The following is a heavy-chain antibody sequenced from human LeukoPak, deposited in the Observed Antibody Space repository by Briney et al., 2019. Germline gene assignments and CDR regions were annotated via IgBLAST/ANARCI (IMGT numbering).Heavy chain of an antibody. Sequence: SETLSLTCTVSGGSVSSGSYYWSWLRQPPGTGLEWIGYIYYSGSTNYNPSLKSRVTISVDTSKNQFSLKLSSVTAADTAVYYCARGVGATPYYYYGMDVWGQGTTVTVSS. CDR3: ARGVGATPYYYYGMDV. CDR1: GGSVSSGSYY. J-gene: IGHJ6*02. V-gene: IGHV4-61*01. D-gene: IGHD1-26*01. CDR2: IYYSGST.